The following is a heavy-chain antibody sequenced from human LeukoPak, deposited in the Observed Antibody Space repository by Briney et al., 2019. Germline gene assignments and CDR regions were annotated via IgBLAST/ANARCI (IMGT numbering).Heavy chain of an antibody. J-gene: IGHJ4*02. CDR3: ARGRYSSSWVFDY. CDR1: GGSFSGYY. D-gene: IGHD6-13*01. Sequence: SETLSLTCAVYGGSFSGYYWSWIRQPPGKGLEWIGEINHSGSTYYNPSLKSRVTISVDRSKNQSSLKLSSVTAADTAVYYCARGRYSSSWVFDYWGQGTLVTVSS. V-gene: IGHV4-34*01. CDR2: INHSGST.